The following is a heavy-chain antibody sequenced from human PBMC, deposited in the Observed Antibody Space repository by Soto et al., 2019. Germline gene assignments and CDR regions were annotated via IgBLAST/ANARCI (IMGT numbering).Heavy chain of an antibody. CDR3: AREVQVHTPAFVY. V-gene: IGHV1-69*19. J-gene: IGHJ4*02. D-gene: IGHD3-10*01. Sequence: QVQLVQSGAEMQKPGSSVKVSCQSSGGTFNTYAMNWVRQAPGQGPEWIGDISPMFGAANYAPKFQGRVTITADESTGTSYMQLSSLTSEDTALYCCAREVQVHTPAFVYWGQGTLVTVSS. CDR1: GGTFNTYA. CDR2: ISPMFGAA.